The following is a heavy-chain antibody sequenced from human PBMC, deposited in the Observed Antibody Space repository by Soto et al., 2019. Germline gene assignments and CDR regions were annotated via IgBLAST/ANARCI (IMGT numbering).Heavy chain of an antibody. CDR3: AKNRIGYCSSGGSCSRSVGAMDF. V-gene: IGHV3-23*01. D-gene: IGHD2-2*01. CDR1: GFTFSSYA. CDR2: ISGSGGST. J-gene: IGHJ6*02. Sequence: EEQLLESGGGLVQPGGSLRLSCAASGFTFSSYAMTWVRQAPGMGLEWVSSISGSGGSTYYADSVKGRFTISRDNSRNTLYMQMNSLRAEDTAVYYCAKNRIGYCSSGGSCSRSVGAMDFWGQGTTVSVSS.